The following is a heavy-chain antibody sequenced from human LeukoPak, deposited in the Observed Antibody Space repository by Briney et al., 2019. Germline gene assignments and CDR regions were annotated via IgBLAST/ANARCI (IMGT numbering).Heavy chain of an antibody. CDR2: IYTSGST. CDR3: ARAPEIWFGEPSDAFDI. V-gene: IGHV4-61*02. Sequence: SETLSLTCTVSGGSISSGSYYWSWIRQPAGKGLEWIGRIYTSGSTNYNPSLKSRVTISVDTSKNQFSLKLSSVTAADTAVYYCARAPEIWFGEPSDAFDIWGQGTMVTVSS. J-gene: IGHJ3*02. D-gene: IGHD3-10*01. CDR1: GGSISSGSYY.